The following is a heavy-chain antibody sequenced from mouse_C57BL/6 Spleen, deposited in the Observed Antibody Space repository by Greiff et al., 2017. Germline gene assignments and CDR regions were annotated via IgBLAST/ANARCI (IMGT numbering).Heavy chain of an antibody. CDR1: GYTFTSYW. CDR2: IYPGSGST. V-gene: IGHV1-55*01. J-gene: IGHJ4*01. Sequence: VHLVESGAELVKPGASVKMSCKASGYTFTSYWITWVKQRPGQGLEWIGDIYPGSGSTNYNEKFKSKATLTVDTSSSTAYMQLSSLTSEDSAVYYCARRSAQAHAMDYWGQGTSVTVSS. CDR3: ARRSAQAHAMDY. D-gene: IGHD3-2*02.